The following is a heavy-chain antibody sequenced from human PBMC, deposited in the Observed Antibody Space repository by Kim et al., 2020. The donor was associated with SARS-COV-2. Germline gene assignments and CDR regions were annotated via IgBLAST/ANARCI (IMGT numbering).Heavy chain of an antibody. CDR1: GFTFGNFA. D-gene: IGHD3-10*01. CDR2: ITGNAGHT. V-gene: IGHV3-23*01. Sequence: GGSLRLSCAASGFTFGNFAMSWVRQTPGKGLEWVSGITGNAGHTFYADSVRGRFTISRDNSKNTLYLQMYRLRAEDTAVYYCARDPLWLADPYPPDYWGQGTLVTVSS. CDR3: ARDPLWLADPYPPDY. J-gene: IGHJ4*02.